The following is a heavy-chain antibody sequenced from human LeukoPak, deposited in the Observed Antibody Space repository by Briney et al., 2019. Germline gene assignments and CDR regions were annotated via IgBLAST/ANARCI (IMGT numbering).Heavy chain of an antibody. J-gene: IGHJ4*02. D-gene: IGHD3-3*01. Sequence: SETLSLTCTVSGGSISNYYWSWIRQPPGKGLEYIGFIYYSGTTNYNPSLKSRVTISVDTSKNQFSLKLGSATAADTAVYYCARQGYWSGYYVFDYWGQGTLVTVSS. CDR2: IYYSGTT. V-gene: IGHV4-59*08. CDR1: GGSISNYY. CDR3: ARQGYWSGYYVFDY.